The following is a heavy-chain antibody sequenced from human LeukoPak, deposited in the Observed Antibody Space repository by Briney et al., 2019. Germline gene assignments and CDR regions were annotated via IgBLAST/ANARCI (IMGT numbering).Heavy chain of an antibody. Sequence: GGSLRLSCAASGFIFRNHWMSWVRQVPGRGLEWVAHIKQGGNEKHYVDSVEGRFTLSRDDSKNSLYLQMNSLRVDDSVVYYCARGPNYGDRADYFDYWGQGTLVTVSS. D-gene: IGHD4-17*01. J-gene: IGHJ4*02. CDR2: IKQGGNEK. CDR1: GFIFRNHW. CDR3: ARGPNYGDRADYFDY. V-gene: IGHV3-7*01.